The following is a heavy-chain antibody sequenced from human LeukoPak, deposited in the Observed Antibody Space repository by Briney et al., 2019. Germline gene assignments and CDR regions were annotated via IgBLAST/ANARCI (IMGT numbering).Heavy chain of an antibody. CDR3: ARAHIVVATTEYYFGY. V-gene: IGHV3-66*01. Sequence: GGSLRLSCAASGFTVSSNYMSWVRQAPGKGLEWVSVIYSGGSTYYADSVKGRFTISRDNSKNTLYLQMNSLRAEDTAVYYCARAHIVVATTEYYFGYWGQGTLVTVSS. D-gene: IGHD2-21*01. CDR2: IYSGGST. CDR1: GFTVSSNY. J-gene: IGHJ4*02.